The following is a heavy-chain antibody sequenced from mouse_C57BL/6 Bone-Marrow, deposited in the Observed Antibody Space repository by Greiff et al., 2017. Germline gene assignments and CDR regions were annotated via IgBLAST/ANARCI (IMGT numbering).Heavy chain of an antibody. V-gene: IGHV1-81*01. CDR3: ARGYYDMDY. Sequence: QVQLQQSGAELARPGASVKLSCKASGYTFTSYGISWVKQRTGQGLEWIGEIYPRSGNTNYNEQFKGKATLTADKSSSTAYMELRSLTSEYSAVYFCARGYYDMDYWGQGTSVTVSS. CDR1: GYTFTSYG. J-gene: IGHJ4*01. CDR2: IYPRSGNT.